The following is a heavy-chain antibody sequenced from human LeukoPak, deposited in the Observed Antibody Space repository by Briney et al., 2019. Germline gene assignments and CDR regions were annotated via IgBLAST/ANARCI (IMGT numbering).Heavy chain of an antibody. V-gene: IGHV3-48*02. CDR3: ASLVLNYYGSGSYPRDY. CDR1: GFTFCSYS. J-gene: IGHJ4*02. D-gene: IGHD3-10*01. Sequence: PGGSLRLSCAASGFTFCSYSMNWVRQAPGKGLEWVSYISSSSSTIYYADSVKGRFTISRDNAKNSLYLQMNSLRDEDTAVYYCASLVLNYYGSGSYPRDYWGQGTLVTVSS. CDR2: ISSSSSTI.